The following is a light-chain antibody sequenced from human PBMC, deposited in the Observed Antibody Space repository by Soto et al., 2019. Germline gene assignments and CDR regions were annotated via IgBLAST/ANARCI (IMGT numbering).Light chain of an antibody. CDR3: QQYYNLPIT. J-gene: IGKJ5*01. Sequence: DVQMTQSPSTLSASVGDRVTITCLASQSVNNLLAWYQQKPGKAPKFLIYDVSTLESGVPSRLSGSGSGTDFTLTISSLQPEDFATYSCQQYYNLPITFGQGTRLEIK. CDR2: DVS. V-gene: IGKV1-5*01. CDR1: QSVNNL.